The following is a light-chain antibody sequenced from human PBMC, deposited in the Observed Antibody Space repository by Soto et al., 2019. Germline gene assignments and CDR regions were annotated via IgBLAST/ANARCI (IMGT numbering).Light chain of an antibody. CDR1: QSLLHSNGYNY. CDR3: MQALQTPRT. CDR2: LGS. V-gene: IGKV2-28*01. Sequence: DIVMTQSPLSLPVTPGEPASISCWSSQSLLHSNGYNYLDWYLQKPGQPPQLLIYLGSNRASGVPDRFSGSGSGTDFTLKISRVEAEDVWVYYCMQALQTPRTCGQGTKVESK. J-gene: IGKJ1*01.